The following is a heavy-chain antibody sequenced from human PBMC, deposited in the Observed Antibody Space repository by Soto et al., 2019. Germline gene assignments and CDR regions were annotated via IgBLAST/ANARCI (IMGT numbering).Heavy chain of an antibody. D-gene: IGHD2-2*01. CDR3: AKSRGVVATGSYFDY. CDR1: GFTFNLYA. CDR2: LSGGGSTT. V-gene: IGHV3-23*01. J-gene: IGHJ4*02. Sequence: GGSLRLSCAASGFTFNLYAMSWVRQAPGKGLEWVSALSGGGSTTYYADSVKGWFTISRDNSKSTLYLQMNSLRAEDAALYYCAKSRGVVATGSYFDYWGQGTLVTVSS.